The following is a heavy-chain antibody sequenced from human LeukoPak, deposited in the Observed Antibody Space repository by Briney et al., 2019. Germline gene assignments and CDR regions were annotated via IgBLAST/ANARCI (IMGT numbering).Heavy chain of an antibody. CDR3: TTYRYGVTYYFDY. CDR2: IKSKTDDGTI. V-gene: IGHV3-15*01. D-gene: IGHD2-8*01. Sequence: GGSLRLSCAASGFTFNNAWMSWVRQVPGKGLEWVGRIKSKTDDGTIDYAAPVKDRFTISRDDSETTLYLQMNTLKTEDTAVFYCTTYRYGVTYYFDYWGQGTLVTVSS. CDR1: GFTFNNAW. J-gene: IGHJ4*02.